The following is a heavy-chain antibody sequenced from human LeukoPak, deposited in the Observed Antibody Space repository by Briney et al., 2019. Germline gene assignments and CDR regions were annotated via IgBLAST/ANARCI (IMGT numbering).Heavy chain of an antibody. Sequence: GGSLRLSCAASGFTVSSNYMSWVRQAPGKGLEWVSLIYSDGTTYYADSVKGRFTTSRDNSRNTLYLQMDSLRAEDTAVYFCATRAEGYYYGSGSYYGMGVWGQGTTVTVSS. CDR3: ATRAEGYYYGSGSYYGMGV. D-gene: IGHD3-10*01. J-gene: IGHJ6*02. V-gene: IGHV3-66*01. CDR1: GFTVSSNY. CDR2: IYSDGTT.